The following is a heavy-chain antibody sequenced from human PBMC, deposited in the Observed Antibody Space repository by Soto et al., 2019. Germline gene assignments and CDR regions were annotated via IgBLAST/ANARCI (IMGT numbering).Heavy chain of an antibody. V-gene: IGHV4-31*03. CDR2: IYYSGST. CDR3: ARVSLSSSSHDYYGKGV. CDR1: GGSISSGGYY. D-gene: IGHD6-6*01. Sequence: SETLSLTCTVSGGSISSGGYYWSWIRQHPGKGLEWIGYIYYSGSTYYNPSLKSRVTISVDTSKNQFSLKLSSVTAADTAVYYCARVSLSSSSHDYYGKGVWSRGTTDTVSS. J-gene: IGHJ6*02.